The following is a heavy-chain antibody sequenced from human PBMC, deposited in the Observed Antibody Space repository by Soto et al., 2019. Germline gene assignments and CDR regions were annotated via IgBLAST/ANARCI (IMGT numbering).Heavy chain of an antibody. CDR1: GFTFSSYG. D-gene: IGHD3-3*01. J-gene: IGHJ4*02. Sequence: GGSLRLSCAASGFTFSSYGMHWVRQAPGKGLEWVAVIWYDGSNKYYADSVKGRFTISRDNSKNTLYLQMNSLRAEDTAVYYCARDGDEDPFDYWGQGTLVTVSS. V-gene: IGHV3-33*01. CDR3: ARDGDEDPFDY. CDR2: IWYDGSNK.